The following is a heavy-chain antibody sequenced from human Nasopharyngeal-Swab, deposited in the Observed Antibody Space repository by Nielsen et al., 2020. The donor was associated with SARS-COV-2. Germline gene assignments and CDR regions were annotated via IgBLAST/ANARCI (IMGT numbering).Heavy chain of an antibody. CDR2: ISYDGHTQ. D-gene: IGHD1-7*01. V-gene: IGHV3-33*05. Sequence: GESLKISCAASGFTVSAFGMHWVRQAPGEVLEWVAHISYDGHTQYYADSVKGRFTISRDNSKNTLYLQMNSLRAEDTAVYYCARLLELPDYWGQGTLVTVSS. J-gene: IGHJ4*02. CDR1: GFTVSAFG. CDR3: ARLLELPDY.